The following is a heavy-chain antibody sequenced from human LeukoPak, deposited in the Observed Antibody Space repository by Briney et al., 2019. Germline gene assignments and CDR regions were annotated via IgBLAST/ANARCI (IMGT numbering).Heavy chain of an antibody. CDR3: ARGRSQQVVPAAIHMDV. J-gene: IGHJ6*03. Sequence: SETLSLTCAVYGGSFSGYYWSWIRQPPGKGLEWIGEINHSGSTNYNPSLKSRVTISVDTSKNQFSLKLSSVTAADTAVYYRARGRSQQVVPAAIHMDVWGKGTTVTVSS. CDR1: GGSFSGYY. V-gene: IGHV4-34*01. CDR2: INHSGST. D-gene: IGHD2-2*02.